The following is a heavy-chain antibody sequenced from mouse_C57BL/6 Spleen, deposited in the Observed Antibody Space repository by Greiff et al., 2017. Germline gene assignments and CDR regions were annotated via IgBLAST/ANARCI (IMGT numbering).Heavy chain of an antibody. J-gene: IGHJ4*01. Sequence: VKVVESGPELVKPGASVKISCKASGYAFSSSWMNWVKQRPGKGLEWIGRIYPGDGDTNYNGKFKGKATLTADKSSSTAYMQLSSLTSEDSAVYFCARPAYYSNYGYYYAMDYWGQGTSVTVSS. D-gene: IGHD2-5*01. V-gene: IGHV1-82*01. CDR1: GYAFSSSW. CDR2: IYPGDGDT. CDR3: ARPAYYSNYGYYYAMDY.